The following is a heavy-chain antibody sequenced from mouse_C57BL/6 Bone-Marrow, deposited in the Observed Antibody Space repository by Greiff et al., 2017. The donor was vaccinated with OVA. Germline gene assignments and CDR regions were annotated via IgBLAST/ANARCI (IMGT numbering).Heavy chain of an antibody. V-gene: IGHV5-12*01. CDR1: GFTFSDYY. CDR2: ISNGGGST. CDR3: ARHWDYFDY. D-gene: IGHD4-1*01. J-gene: IGHJ2*01. Sequence: EVQGVESGGGLVQPGGSLKLSCAASGFTFSDYYMYWVRQTPEKRLEWVAYISNGGGSTYYPDTVKGRFTISRDNAKNTLYLQMSRLKSEDTAMYYCARHWDYFDYWGQGTTLTVSS.